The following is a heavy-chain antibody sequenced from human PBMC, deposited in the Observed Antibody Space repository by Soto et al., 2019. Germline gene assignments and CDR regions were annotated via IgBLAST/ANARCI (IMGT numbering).Heavy chain of an antibody. CDR3: ARDSSSSGYYYGMDV. CDR2: VSGYSGHS. J-gene: IGHJ6*01. CDR1: NETLTTYG. Sequence: QVHLVQSGAEVKKPGASVKVSCKASNETLTTYGISWVRQAPGQGLEWMGWVSGYSGHSSSAQEFQDRVIMTTDTSTNTAYMELRSLTSDDSAVYFCARDSSSSGYYYGMDVX. D-gene: IGHD6-6*01. V-gene: IGHV1-18*01.